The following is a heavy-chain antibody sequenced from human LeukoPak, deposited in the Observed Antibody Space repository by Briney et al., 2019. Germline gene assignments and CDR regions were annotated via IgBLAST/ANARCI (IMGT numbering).Heavy chain of an antibody. CDR3: ARHLWSVAGGVEYFQH. V-gene: IGHV4-39*01. CDR2: IYYSGST. J-gene: IGHJ1*01. Sequence: SETLFLTCTVSGGSISSSSYYWGWIRQPPGKGLEWIGSIYYSGSTYYNPSLKSRVTISVDTSKNQFSLKLSSVTAADTAVYYCARHLWSVAGGVEYFQHWGQGTLVTVSS. CDR1: GGSISSSSYY. D-gene: IGHD6-19*01.